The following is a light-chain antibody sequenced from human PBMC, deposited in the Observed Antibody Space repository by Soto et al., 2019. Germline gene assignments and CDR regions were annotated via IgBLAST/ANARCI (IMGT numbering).Light chain of an antibody. CDR3: QQRSNWPHS. CDR2: ADS. CDR1: QSVSGY. V-gene: IGKV3-11*01. J-gene: IGKJ3*01. Sequence: PGASASLPCRASQSVSGYIGWYQQEPGQAPRLLIYADSNRATGIPARFSGSGSGTEFTLTISSLQSEDFGVYYCQQRSNWPHSFGPVTIVAIK.